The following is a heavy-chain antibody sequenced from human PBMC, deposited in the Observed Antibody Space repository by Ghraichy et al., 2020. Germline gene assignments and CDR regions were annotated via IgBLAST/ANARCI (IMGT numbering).Heavy chain of an antibody. CDR3: ARELCGGYGDDAFDI. Sequence: GGSLRLSCAASGFTFSTYSMNWVRQAPGKGLEWVSSISSSSTYISYADSVKGRFTISRDNAKNSLYLQMNSLRAEDTGVYYCARELCGGYGDDAFDIWGQGTMVTVSS. J-gene: IGHJ3*02. V-gene: IGHV3-21*01. D-gene: IGHD1-26*01. CDR2: ISSSSTYI. CDR1: GFTFSTYS.